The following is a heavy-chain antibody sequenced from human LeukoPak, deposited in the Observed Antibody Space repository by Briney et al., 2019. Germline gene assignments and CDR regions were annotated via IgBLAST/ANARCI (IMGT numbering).Heavy chain of an antibody. V-gene: IGHV3-7*01. CDR2: IKQDGSEK. CDR1: GFTFNNYG. D-gene: IGHD6-13*01. Sequence: PGGSLRLSCGASGFTFNNYGMNWVRQAPGKGLEWVANIKQDGSEKYYVDSVKGRFTISRDNAKNSLYLQMNSLRAEDTAVYYCSRLAGSWYKGGIYFDYWGQGTLVTVSS. J-gene: IGHJ4*02. CDR3: SRLAGSWYKGGIYFDY.